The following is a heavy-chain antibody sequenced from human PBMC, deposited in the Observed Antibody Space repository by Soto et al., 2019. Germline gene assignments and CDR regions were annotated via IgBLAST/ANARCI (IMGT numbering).Heavy chain of an antibody. CDR2: ISSSSSYI. CDR1: GFTFSSYS. CDR3: ARVVVVPAAIPWFDP. J-gene: IGHJ5*02. Sequence: EVQLVESGGGLVKPGGSLRLSCAASGFTFSSYSMNWVRQAPGKGLEWVSSISSSSSYIYYADSVKGRFTISRDNAKNLLYLQMNSLRAEDTAVYYCARVVVVPAAIPWFDPWGQGTLVTVSS. D-gene: IGHD2-2*01. V-gene: IGHV3-21*01.